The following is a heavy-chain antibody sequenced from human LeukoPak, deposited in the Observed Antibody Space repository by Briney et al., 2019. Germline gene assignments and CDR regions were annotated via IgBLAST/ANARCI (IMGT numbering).Heavy chain of an antibody. J-gene: IGHJ4*02. CDR2: IKQDGSEK. D-gene: IGHD6-19*01. CDR1: GFTFSSYW. V-gene: IGHV3-7*01. Sequence: PGGSLRLSCAASGFTFSSYWMSWVRQAPGKGLEWVANIKQDGSEKYYVDSVKGRITISRDNAKNSLYLQMNSLRAEDTAVYYCARDAVVAVAGMYYFDYWGQGTLVTVSP. CDR3: ARDAVVAVAGMYYFDY.